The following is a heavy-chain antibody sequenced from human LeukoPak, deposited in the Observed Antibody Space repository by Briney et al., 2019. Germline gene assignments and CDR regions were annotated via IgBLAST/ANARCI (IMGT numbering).Heavy chain of an antibody. CDR3: ALGGPTIYDY. Sequence: GASVKVSCKVSGGTFSSYAISWVRQAPGQGLEWMGGIIPIFGTANYAQKFQGRVTITADESTSTAYMELSSLRSEDTAVYYCALGGPTIYDYWGQGTLVTVSS. CDR2: IIPIFGTA. D-gene: IGHD3-9*01. V-gene: IGHV1-69*01. CDR1: GGTFSSYA. J-gene: IGHJ4*02.